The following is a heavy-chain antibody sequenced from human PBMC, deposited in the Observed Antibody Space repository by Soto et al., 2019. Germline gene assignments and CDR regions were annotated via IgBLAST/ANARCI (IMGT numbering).Heavy chain of an antibody. CDR2: ISGSGGST. V-gene: IGHV3-23*01. CDR1: GFTFSSYA. Sequence: GGSLRLSCAASGFTFSSYAMSWVRQAPGKGLEWVSAISGSGGSTYYEDSVKGRFTISRDNSKNTLYLQMNSLRAEDTAVYYCAKVRGDRYSSGVGYFQHWGQGTLVTVSS. J-gene: IGHJ1*01. D-gene: IGHD6-19*01. CDR3: AKVRGDRYSSGVGYFQH.